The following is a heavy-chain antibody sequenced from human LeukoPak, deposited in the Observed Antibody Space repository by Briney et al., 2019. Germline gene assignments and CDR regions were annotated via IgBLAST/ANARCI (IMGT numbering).Heavy chain of an antibody. Sequence: SETLSLTCAVSGGSISSSNWWSWVRQPPGKGLEWIGEIYHSGSTNYNPSLKSRVTISVDKSKNQFSLKLSSVTAADTAVYYCARAASSGWYSWFDPWGQGTLVTVSS. D-gene: IGHD6-19*01. J-gene: IGHJ5*02. CDR3: ARAASSGWYSWFDP. V-gene: IGHV4-4*02. CDR1: GGSISSSNW. CDR2: IYHSGST.